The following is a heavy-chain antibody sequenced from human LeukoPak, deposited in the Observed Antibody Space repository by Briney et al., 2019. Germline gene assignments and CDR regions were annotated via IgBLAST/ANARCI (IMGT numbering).Heavy chain of an antibody. CDR2: ISSSSSYT. Sequence: GGSLRLSCAASGFTFSDYYMSWIRQAPGKGLEWVSYISSSSSYTNYADSVKGRFTISRDNAKNSLYLQMNSLRTEDTAVYYCARGRFGELSVATFDIWGQGTMVTVSS. J-gene: IGHJ3*02. CDR1: GFTFSDYY. CDR3: ARGRFGELSVATFDI. D-gene: IGHD3-10*01. V-gene: IGHV3-11*06.